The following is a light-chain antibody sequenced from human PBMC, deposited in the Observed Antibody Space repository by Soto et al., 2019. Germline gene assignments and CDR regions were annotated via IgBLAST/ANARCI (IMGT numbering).Light chain of an antibody. CDR1: SSNIRAGYD. CDR3: QSYDSSRGPLYV. J-gene: IGLJ1*01. CDR2: ANN. V-gene: IGLV1-40*01. Sequence: QSVLTQPPSVSGAPGQRVSISCTGSSSNIRAGYDVHWYQHLPGTAPKLLIYANNNRPSGVPDRFSGSKSGTSASLAITGLQAEDEADYYCQSYDSSRGPLYVFGTGTKVTVL.